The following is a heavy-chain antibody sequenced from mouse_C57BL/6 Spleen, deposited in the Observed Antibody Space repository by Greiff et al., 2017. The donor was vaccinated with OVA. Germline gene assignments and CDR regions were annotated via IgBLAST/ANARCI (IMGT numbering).Heavy chain of an antibody. V-gene: IGHV1-63*01. D-gene: IGHD1-1*01. CDR3: ARSDYYGSSYPFAY. Sequence: QVQLKESGAELVRPGTSVKMSCKASGYTFTNYWIGWAKQRPGHGLEWIGDIYPGGGYTNYNEKFKGKATLTADKSSSTAYMQFSSLTSEDSAIYYCARSDYYGSSYPFAYWGQGTLVTVSA. CDR2: IYPGGGYT. CDR1: GYTFTNYW. J-gene: IGHJ3*01.